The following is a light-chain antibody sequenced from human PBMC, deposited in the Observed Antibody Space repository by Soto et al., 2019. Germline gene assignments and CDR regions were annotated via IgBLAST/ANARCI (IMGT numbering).Light chain of an antibody. J-gene: IGKJ5*01. V-gene: IGKV3-11*01. CDR1: QSVSSH. Sequence: EVVLTQSPATLSLSPGEGATLSCRASQSVSSHLAWYQQKPGQAPRLLIYDASKRATGIPARFSGNGFGTYLPLTISSLEPEDFDVYYCQQRSSVITFGQGTRLEIK. CDR2: DAS. CDR3: QQRSSVIT.